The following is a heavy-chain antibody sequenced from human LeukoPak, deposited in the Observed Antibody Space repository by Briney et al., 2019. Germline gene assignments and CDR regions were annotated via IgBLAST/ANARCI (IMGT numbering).Heavy chain of an antibody. Sequence: ASVKVSCKASGYTFTGYYMHWVRQAPGQGLEWMGWINTNSGGTNYAQKFQGRVTMTRDTPISTAYMELSRLRSDDTAVYYYARVAITGTPDLDYWGQGTLVTVSS. CDR1: GYTFTGYY. CDR3: ARVAITGTPDLDY. D-gene: IGHD1-7*01. CDR2: INTNSGGT. J-gene: IGHJ4*02. V-gene: IGHV1-2*02.